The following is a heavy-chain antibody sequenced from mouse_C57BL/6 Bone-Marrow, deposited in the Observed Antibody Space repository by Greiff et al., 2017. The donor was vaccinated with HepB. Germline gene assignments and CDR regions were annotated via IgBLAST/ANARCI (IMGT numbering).Heavy chain of an antibody. J-gene: IGHJ2*01. CDR2: ISDGGSYT. V-gene: IGHV5-4*01. Sequence: EVQGVESGGGLVKPGGSLKLSCAASGFTFSSYAMSWVRQTPEKRLEWVATISDGGSYTYYPDNVKGRFTISRDNAKNNLYLQMSHLKSEDTAMYYCARVGAGYYLYYFDYWGQGTTLTVSS. CDR3: ARVGAGYYLYYFDY. D-gene: IGHD2-3*01. CDR1: GFTFSSYA.